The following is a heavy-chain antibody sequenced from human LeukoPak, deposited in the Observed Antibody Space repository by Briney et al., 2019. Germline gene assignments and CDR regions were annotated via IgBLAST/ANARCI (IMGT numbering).Heavy chain of an antibody. V-gene: IGHV4-59*01. CDR3: ARGRAPLRFLDYDAFDI. Sequence: KTSETLSLTCTISGGSISSYYWSWIRQPPRKGLEWIGYIYFSGSTNYNPSLKSRVTISVDTSKNQFSLKLSSVTAADTAVYYCARGRAPLRFLDYDAFDIWGQGTMVTVSS. J-gene: IGHJ3*02. D-gene: IGHD3-3*01. CDR1: GGSISSYY. CDR2: IYFSGST.